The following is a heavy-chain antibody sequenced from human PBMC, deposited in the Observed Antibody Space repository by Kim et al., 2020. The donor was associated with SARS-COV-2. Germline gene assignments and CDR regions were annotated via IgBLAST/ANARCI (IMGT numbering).Heavy chain of an antibody. CDR3: ARSPAAMDIKEKYYFDY. Sequence: SVKVSCKASGGTFSSYAISWVRQAPGQGLEWMGGIIPIFGTANYAQKFQGRVTITADESTSTAYMELSSLRSEDTAVYYCARSPAAMDIKEKYYFDYWGQGTLVTVSS. J-gene: IGHJ4*02. CDR2: IIPIFGTA. CDR1: GGTFSSYA. V-gene: IGHV1-69*13. D-gene: IGHD5-18*01.